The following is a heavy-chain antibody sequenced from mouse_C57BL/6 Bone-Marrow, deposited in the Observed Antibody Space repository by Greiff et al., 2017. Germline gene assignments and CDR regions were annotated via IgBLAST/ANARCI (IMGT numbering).Heavy chain of an antibody. D-gene: IGHD2-4*01. CDR1: GYTFTGYW. J-gene: IGHJ3*01. V-gene: IGHV1-9*01. Sequence: SGAELMKPGASVKLSCKATGYTFTGYWIEWVKQRPGHGLEWIGEILPGSGSTNYNEKFKGKATFTADTSSNTAYMQLSSLTTEDSAIYYCARPLYYDYAWFAYWGQGTLVTVSA. CDR2: ILPGSGST. CDR3: ARPLYYDYAWFAY.